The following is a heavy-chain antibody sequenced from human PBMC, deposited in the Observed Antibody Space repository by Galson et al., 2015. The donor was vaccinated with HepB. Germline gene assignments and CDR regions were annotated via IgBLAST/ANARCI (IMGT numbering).Heavy chain of an antibody. J-gene: IGHJ4*02. Sequence: SLRLSCAASGFTFSSYAMSWVRQAPGKGLEWVSAISGSGGSTYYADSVKGRFTISRDNSKNTLYLQMNSLRAEDTAVYYCAKYPRAAGTAPDYWGQGTLVTVSS. CDR1: GFTFSSYA. V-gene: IGHV3-23*01. CDR3: AKYPRAAGTAPDY. CDR2: ISGSGGST. D-gene: IGHD6-13*01.